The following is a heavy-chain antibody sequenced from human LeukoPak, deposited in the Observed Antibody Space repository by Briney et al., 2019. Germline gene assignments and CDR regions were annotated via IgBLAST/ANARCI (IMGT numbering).Heavy chain of an antibody. J-gene: IGHJ6*02. V-gene: IGHV4-4*07. CDR2: FYTSGST. CDR1: GVSISTYF. Sequence: KSSETLSLTCTVSGVSISTYFWRWIRQPAGKGLEWIGRFYTSGSTNYNPSLKSRLTMSADTSKNQFSLKLRSVTAADTAVYYCAIDRVDSSGYYYYYGIDVWGQGTTVTVSS. D-gene: IGHD3-22*01. CDR3: AIDRVDSSGYYYYYGIDV.